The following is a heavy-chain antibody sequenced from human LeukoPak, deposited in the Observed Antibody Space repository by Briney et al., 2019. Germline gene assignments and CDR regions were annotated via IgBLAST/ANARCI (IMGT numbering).Heavy chain of an antibody. Sequence: SETLSLTCTVSGGSISSSTYYWGWIRQPPGKGLEWIGSIFYSGTTYYNPSLKSRVTISVDTSRNQFSLKLSSVTAAGTAVYFCARDRDGYNIVYFDYWGQGTLVTVSS. CDR2: IFYSGTT. CDR1: GGSISSSTYY. CDR3: ARDRDGYNIVYFDY. V-gene: IGHV4-39*02. D-gene: IGHD5-12*01. J-gene: IGHJ4*02.